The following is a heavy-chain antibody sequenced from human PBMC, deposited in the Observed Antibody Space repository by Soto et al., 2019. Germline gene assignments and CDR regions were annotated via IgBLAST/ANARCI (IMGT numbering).Heavy chain of an antibody. J-gene: IGHJ4*02. V-gene: IGHV3-30*18. CDR1: GFTFSNHG. D-gene: IGHD5-18*01. CDR2: ISYDGSNK. Sequence: QVQLVESGGGVVQPGRSLRLSCAAFGFTFSNHGMHWVRQAPGKGLEWVATISYDGSNKYYADSVKGRFTISRDNSKNTLYLQMNSLRAEDTAVYYCAKGKRGYSYGSSQFDYWGQGTLVTVSS. CDR3: AKGKRGYSYGSSQFDY.